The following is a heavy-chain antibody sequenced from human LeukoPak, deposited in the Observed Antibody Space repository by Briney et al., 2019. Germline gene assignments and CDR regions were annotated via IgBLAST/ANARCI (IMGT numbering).Heavy chain of an antibody. CDR1: GGSFSGYY. D-gene: IGHD1-7*01. CDR2: INHSGST. Sequence: PSETLSLTCAVYGGSFSGYYWSWIRQPPGKGLEWIGEINHSGSTNYNPSLKSRVTTSVDTSKNQFSLKLSSVTAADTAVYYCASRLRSTGTTFRLRAYSFDYWGQGTLVTISS. V-gene: IGHV4-34*01. CDR3: ASRLRSTGTTFRLRAYSFDY. J-gene: IGHJ4*02.